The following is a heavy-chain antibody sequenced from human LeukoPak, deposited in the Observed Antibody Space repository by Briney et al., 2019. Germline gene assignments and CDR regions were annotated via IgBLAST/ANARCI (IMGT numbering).Heavy chain of an antibody. CDR1: GGSFSGYY. CDR2: INHSGST. J-gene: IGHJ4*02. D-gene: IGHD3-10*01. Sequence: PSETLSLTCAVYGGSFSGYYWSWIRQPPGKGLEWIGEINHSGSTNYNPSLKSRVTISVDTSKNQFSLKLSSVTAADTAVYYCARGRPFSGLLLWFGEFNDYWGQGTLVTVSS. V-gene: IGHV4-34*01. CDR3: ARGRPFSGLLLWFGEFNDY.